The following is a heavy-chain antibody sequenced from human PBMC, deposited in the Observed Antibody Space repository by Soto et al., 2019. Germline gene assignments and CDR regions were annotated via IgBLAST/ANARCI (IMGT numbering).Heavy chain of an antibody. D-gene: IGHD6-19*01. Sequence: EVQLVESGGGLVQPGRSLRLSCTASGFTFHDYDMHWVRQAPGKGLEWVSGISGSSDSIGYADSVKGRFTISRDNAKNSLYLQMNSLRPEDTAFYYFSKDIGSVWYSGRFDPWGQGTLVTVSS. CDR3: SKDIGSVWYSGRFDP. J-gene: IGHJ5*02. CDR2: ISGSSDSI. CDR1: GFTFHDYD. V-gene: IGHV3-9*01.